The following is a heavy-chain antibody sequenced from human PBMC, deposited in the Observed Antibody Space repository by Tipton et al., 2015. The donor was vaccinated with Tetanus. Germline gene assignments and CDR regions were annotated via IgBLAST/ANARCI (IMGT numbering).Heavy chain of an antibody. J-gene: IGHJ2*01. Sequence: TLSLTCTVSGGSISYYYRSWIRQSPGKGLEWIGHIYYNGSTKYNPSLKSRVTVSLDTSKKHFSLRLSSVTAADTAVYYCARGGLCVGPACAGISPLLDVWGRGTLVTVSS. CDR1: GGSISYYY. D-gene: IGHD2-15*01. CDR3: ARGGLCVGPACAGISPLLDV. CDR2: IYYNGST. V-gene: IGHV4-59*01.